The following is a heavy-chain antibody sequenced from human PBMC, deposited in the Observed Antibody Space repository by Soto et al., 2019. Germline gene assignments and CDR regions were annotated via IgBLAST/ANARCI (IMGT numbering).Heavy chain of an antibody. CDR2: IYYSGST. D-gene: IGHD4-17*01. J-gene: IGHJ5*02. CDR1: GGSISSGDYY. Sequence: SETLSLTCTVSGGSISSGDYYWSWIRQPPGKGLEWIGYIYYSGSTYYNPSLKSRVTISVDTSKNQFSLKLSSVTAADTAVYYCARGITTVTKNWFDPWGQGTLVTVSS. CDR3: ARGITTVTKNWFDP. V-gene: IGHV4-30-4*01.